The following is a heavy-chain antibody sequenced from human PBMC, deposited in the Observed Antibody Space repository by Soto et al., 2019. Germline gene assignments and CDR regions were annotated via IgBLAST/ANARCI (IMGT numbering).Heavy chain of an antibody. Sequence: GASVKVSCKASGYTFTSYGISWVRQAPGQGLEWMGWISAYNGNTNYAQKLQGRVTMTTDTSTSTAYMELRSLRSDDTAVYYCARETLTIFGVVRPDYWGQGTLVTVSS. V-gene: IGHV1-18*01. D-gene: IGHD3-3*01. CDR2: ISAYNGNT. J-gene: IGHJ4*02. CDR3: ARETLTIFGVVRPDY. CDR1: GYTFTSYG.